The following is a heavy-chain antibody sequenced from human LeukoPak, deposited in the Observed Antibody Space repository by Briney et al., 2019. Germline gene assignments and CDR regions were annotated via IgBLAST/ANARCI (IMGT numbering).Heavy chain of an antibody. CDR3: ARDVTAAFDY. Sequence: PSETLSLTCTVSGGSISSSSYYWGWIRQPPGKGLEWIGSIYYSGSTYYNPSLNSRVTISVDTSKNQFSLKLSSVTAADTAVYYCARDVTAAFDYWGQGNLVTVSS. CDR2: IYYSGST. J-gene: IGHJ4*02. CDR1: GGSISSSSYY. D-gene: IGHD6-13*01. V-gene: IGHV4-39*07.